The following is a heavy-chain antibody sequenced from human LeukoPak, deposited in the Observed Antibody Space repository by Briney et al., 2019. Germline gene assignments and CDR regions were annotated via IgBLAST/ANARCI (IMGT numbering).Heavy chain of an antibody. V-gene: IGHV3-53*01. Sequence: PGGSLRLSCAASGFTVSGNFMTWVRQAPGKRLEWVSIIYSDYSTYYADSVKGRFTISRDNSKNTLYLHMNSLRAEDTAVYYCHGWFDPWGQGTLVTVSS. J-gene: IGHJ5*02. CDR3: HGWFDP. CDR1: GFTVSGNF. CDR2: IYSDYST.